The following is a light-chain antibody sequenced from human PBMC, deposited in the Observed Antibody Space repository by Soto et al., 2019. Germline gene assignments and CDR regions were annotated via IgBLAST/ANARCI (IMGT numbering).Light chain of an antibody. CDR3: QQYNSYPLT. V-gene: IGKV1-5*01. J-gene: IGKJ4*01. CDR1: ESISSW. Sequence: EIRMTQSPSTLSASVGERVTISCRASESISSWLAWYQQKPGKAPKLLIYDASSLESGVPSRFSGSGSGTEFTLTISSLQPDDFATYYCQQYNSYPLTFGGGTKVDNK. CDR2: DAS.